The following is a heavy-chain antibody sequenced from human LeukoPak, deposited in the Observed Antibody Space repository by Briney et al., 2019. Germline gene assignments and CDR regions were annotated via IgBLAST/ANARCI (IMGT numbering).Heavy chain of an antibody. D-gene: IGHD3-3*01. V-gene: IGHV1-46*01. CDR3: ARDPYDFWSGYYFDY. CDR2: INPSGGST. Sequence: ASVKVSCKASGYTFTSYYMHWVRQAPGQGLEWMGIINPSGGSTSYAQKFQGRVTMTRDTSTSTVYMELSSLRAEDTAVYYCARDPYDFWSGYYFDYWGQGTLVTVSS. J-gene: IGHJ4*02. CDR1: GYTFTSYY.